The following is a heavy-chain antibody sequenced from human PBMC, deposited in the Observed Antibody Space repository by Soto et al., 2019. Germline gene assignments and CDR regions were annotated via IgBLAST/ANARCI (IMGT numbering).Heavy chain of an antibody. CDR2: IYYSGST. J-gene: IGHJ4*02. CDR3: AADPRY. D-gene: IGHD2-15*01. Sequence: PSETVSLTCSVSGGSISGYYWSWIRQTPEKGLEWIGYIYYSGSTNYNPSLKSRVTMLIDMSKNQFSLKLTSVSAADTAVYYCAADPRYWGQGILVT. CDR1: GGSISGYY. V-gene: IGHV4-59*01.